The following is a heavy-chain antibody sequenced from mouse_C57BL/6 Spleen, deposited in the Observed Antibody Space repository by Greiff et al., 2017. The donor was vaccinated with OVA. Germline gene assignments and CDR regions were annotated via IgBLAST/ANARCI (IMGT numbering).Heavy chain of an antibody. CDR2: INPGSGGT. Sequence: VQLQQSGAELVRPGTSVKVSCKASGYAFPNYLIEWVKQRPGQGLEWIGVINPGSGGTNYNEKFKGKATLTADKSSSTAYMQLSSLTSEDSAVYFCARSRDSDYFDYWGQGTTLTVSS. V-gene: IGHV1-54*01. CDR1: GYAFPNYL. J-gene: IGHJ2*01. CDR3: ARSRDSDYFDY.